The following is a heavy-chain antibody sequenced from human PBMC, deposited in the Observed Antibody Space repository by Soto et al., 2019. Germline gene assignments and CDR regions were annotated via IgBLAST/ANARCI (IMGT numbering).Heavy chain of an antibody. D-gene: IGHD3-3*01. CDR2: IEHSGYT. Sequence: QVQRQQWGAGLLKPSETLSLTCAVYGGSFSGYYWNWIRQPPGKGLEWIGEIEHSGYTNYNPSLKSRVNISVDPSKTPFSLRLTSGAAADTAVYYCARVRDWFDPWGQGTLATVSS. CDR3: ARVRDWFDP. J-gene: IGHJ5*02. V-gene: IGHV4-34*01. CDR1: GGSFSGYY.